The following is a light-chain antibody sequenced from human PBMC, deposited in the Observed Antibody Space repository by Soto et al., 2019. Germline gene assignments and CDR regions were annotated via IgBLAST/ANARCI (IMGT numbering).Light chain of an antibody. CDR2: GAS. J-gene: IGKJ3*01. Sequence: DIQMTQSPSTLSASVGDRVNITCRASETINSWLAWYQQKPGKAPKLLIYGASSLQTGVPSRFSGSGSGTEFTLAISSLQTDDFATYYCQQYSSYVFTFGPGTKVDV. V-gene: IGKV1-5*03. CDR1: ETINSW. CDR3: QQYSSYVFT.